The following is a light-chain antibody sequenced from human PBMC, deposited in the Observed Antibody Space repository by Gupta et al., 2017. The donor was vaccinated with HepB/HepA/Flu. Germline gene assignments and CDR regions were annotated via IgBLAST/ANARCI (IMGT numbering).Light chain of an antibody. CDR1: QTISDNY. J-gene: IGKJ4*01. Sequence: EIVLTQSPGTLSLSPGETATLSCRASQTISDNYLAWYRQKPGQTPRLLIYGASTSATGIPDRFSGSGSGTEFTLTIIRLEPEDFAMYCCHQDCPSPIPFGTGTKVEIK. V-gene: IGKV3-20*01. CDR3: HQDCPSPIP. CDR2: GAS.